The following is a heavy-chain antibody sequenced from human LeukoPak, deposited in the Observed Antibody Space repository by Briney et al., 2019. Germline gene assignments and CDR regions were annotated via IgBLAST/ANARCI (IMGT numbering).Heavy chain of an antibody. Sequence: SETLSLTCAVYGGSFSGYYWSWIRQPPGKGVEWIGEINHSGSTNYNPSLKSRVTISVDTSKNQFSLKLSSVTAADTAVYYCARKVVDYYDSSGYLDYWGQGTLVTVSS. CDR1: GGSFSGYY. J-gene: IGHJ4*02. CDR3: ARKVVDYYDSSGYLDY. V-gene: IGHV4-34*01. D-gene: IGHD3-22*01. CDR2: INHSGST.